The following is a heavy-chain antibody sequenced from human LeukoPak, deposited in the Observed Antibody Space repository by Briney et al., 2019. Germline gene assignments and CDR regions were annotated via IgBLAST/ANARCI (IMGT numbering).Heavy chain of an antibody. CDR3: AREEGKNGDFDY. D-gene: IGHD2-8*01. CDR1: GFTFSSYS. CDR2: ISSSSSYI. Sequence: GGSLRLSCAASGFTFSSYSMNWVRQAPGKGLEWVSSISSSSSYIYYADSVKGRFTISRDNAKNSLYLQMNSLRAGDTAVYYCAREEGKNGDFDYWGQGTLVTVSS. J-gene: IGHJ4*02. V-gene: IGHV3-21*01.